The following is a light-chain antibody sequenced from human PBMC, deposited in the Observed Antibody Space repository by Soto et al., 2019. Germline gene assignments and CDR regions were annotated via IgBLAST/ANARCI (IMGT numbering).Light chain of an antibody. V-gene: IGLV2-11*01. CDR3: CSYAGSYTHV. CDR2: DVS. J-gene: IGLJ1*01. Sequence: QSVLTQPRSVSGSPGQSVTISCAGTGSDVGGYNYVSWYQQHPGKAPKLMIYDVSKRPSGVPDRFSGSKSGNTASLTISGLQAEDEDDYYCCSYAGSYTHVFGTGTKVTVL. CDR1: GSDVGGYNY.